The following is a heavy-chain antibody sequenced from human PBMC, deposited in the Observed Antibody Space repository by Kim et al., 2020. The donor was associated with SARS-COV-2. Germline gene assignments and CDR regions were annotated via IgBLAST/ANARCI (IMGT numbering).Heavy chain of an antibody. CDR3: ARGWMADS. D-gene: IGHD5-12*01. Sequence: KGYGESVEGRFTISRDNAKNALSLLMNSLRPEDTAVYFCARGWMADSWGQGTLVTVS. V-gene: IGHV3-7*04. CDR2: K. J-gene: IGHJ4*02.